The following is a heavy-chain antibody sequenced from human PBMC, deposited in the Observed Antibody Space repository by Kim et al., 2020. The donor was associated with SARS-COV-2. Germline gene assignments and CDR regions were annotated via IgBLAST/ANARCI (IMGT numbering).Heavy chain of an antibody. D-gene: IGHD3-10*01. CDR3: ARHLSGSGTFYNLGS. V-gene: IGHV4-59*08. Sequence: SETLSLTCSVSGDSNDFWSWIRQTPEKGLEWIACISSGGTTTYNPSLRSRVTLSLDTSKHQISLNLRSVTAADTATYYCARHLSGSGTFYNLGSWGQGTL. CDR1: GDSNDF. CDR2: ISSGGTT. J-gene: IGHJ4*02.